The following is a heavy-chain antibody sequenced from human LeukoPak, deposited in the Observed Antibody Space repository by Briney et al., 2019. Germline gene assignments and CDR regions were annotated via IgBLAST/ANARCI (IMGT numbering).Heavy chain of an antibody. Sequence: GASVTVSCKASGYTFTGYYMHWVRQAPGQGLEWMGWINPNSGGTNYAQKFQGRVTMTRDTSISTAYMELSRLRSDDTAVYYCARARRSGARLIDYWGQGTLLTVSS. CDR3: ARARRSGARLIDY. D-gene: IGHD2-15*01. CDR2: INPNSGGT. V-gene: IGHV1-2*02. J-gene: IGHJ4*02. CDR1: GYTFTGYY.